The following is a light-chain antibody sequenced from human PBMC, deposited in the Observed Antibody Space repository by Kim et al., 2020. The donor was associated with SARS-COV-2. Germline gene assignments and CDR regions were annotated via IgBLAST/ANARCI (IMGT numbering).Light chain of an antibody. CDR1: SNNVGHDG. V-gene: IGLV10-54*01. Sequence: QAGLTQPPSVSKDLRQTATLTCTGNSNNVGHDGAAWLQQHQGHPPKLLSYRDNSRPSGISDRLSASRSGDTASLTISGLQPEDEADCYCSAWDISLSAWVFGGGTQLTVL. J-gene: IGLJ3*02. CDR2: RDN. CDR3: SAWDISLSAWV.